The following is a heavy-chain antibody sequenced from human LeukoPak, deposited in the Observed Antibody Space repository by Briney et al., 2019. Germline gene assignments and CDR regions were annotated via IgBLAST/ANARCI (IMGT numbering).Heavy chain of an antibody. CDR3: ARDMVRGEGIDP. V-gene: IGHV3-33*01. J-gene: IGHJ5*02. CDR2: IWYDGSNK. D-gene: IGHD3-10*01. CDR1: GFTFSSYG. Sequence: GGSLRLSCAASGFTFSSYGMHWVRQAPGKGLEWVAVIWYDGSNKYYAESVKGRFTISRDNSKNTLYLQMNSLRAEDTAVYYCARDMVRGEGIDPGGQGTLVTVSS.